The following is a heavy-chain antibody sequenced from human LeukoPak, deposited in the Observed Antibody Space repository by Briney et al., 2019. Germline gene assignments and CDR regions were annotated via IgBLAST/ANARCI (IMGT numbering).Heavy chain of an antibody. J-gene: IGHJ4*02. V-gene: IGHV3-7*01. CDR3: ARDPFRG. Sequence: PGGSLRLSCAASGFTFSSYWMSWVRQAPGKGLEWVTNIKQDGSVKYYVDSVKGRFTISRDNAKHLLDLQMNSLRAEDTAVYYCARDPFRGWGQGTLVRVSS. CDR1: GFTFSSYW. CDR2: IKQDGSVK. D-gene: IGHD3-10*01.